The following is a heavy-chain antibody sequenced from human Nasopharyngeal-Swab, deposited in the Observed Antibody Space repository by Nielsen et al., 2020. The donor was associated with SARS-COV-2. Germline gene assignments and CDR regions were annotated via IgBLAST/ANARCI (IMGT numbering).Heavy chain of an antibody. V-gene: IGHV1-18*04. D-gene: IGHD5/OR15-5a*01. CDR1: GHTFTSYG. CDR3: ARDRSTKDY. J-gene: IGHJ4*02. CDR2: ISAYSGNT. Sequence: ASVKVSCKASGHTFTSYGISWVRQAPGQGLEWMGWISAYSGNTNYAQNFQGRVTITTDTSTSTAYMELRSLTSDDTAVYYCARDRSTKDYWGQGTLVTVSS.